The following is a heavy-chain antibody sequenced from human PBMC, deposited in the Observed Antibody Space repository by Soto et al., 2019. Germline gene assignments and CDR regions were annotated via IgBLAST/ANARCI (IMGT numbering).Heavy chain of an antibody. Sequence: SETLSLTSGVSGGTISGYYWTWIRQPAGKGLEWIGRIYSSGNTKYNPSLQSRVTMSLDTSNNQFSLRLTSVTAADTAVYYCARGQRFSDWFDPWGQGALVTVSS. CDR2: IYSSGNT. J-gene: IGHJ5*02. D-gene: IGHD3-3*01. CDR1: GGTISGYY. V-gene: IGHV4-4*07. CDR3: ARGQRFSDWFDP.